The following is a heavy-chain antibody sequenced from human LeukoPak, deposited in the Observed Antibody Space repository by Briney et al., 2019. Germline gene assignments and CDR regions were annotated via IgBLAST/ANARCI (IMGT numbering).Heavy chain of an antibody. J-gene: IGHJ3*02. CDR1: GGSFSGYY. D-gene: IGHD3-10*01. Sequence: SETLSLTCAVYGGSFSGYYWSWIRQTPGKGLEWIGNIFYSGGTYYSPSLTSRVTISLDTSRNQFSLKLNSVTAADTAVYYCAKSNGYGLVDIWGQGTMVAVSS. V-gene: IGHV4-34*12. CDR2: IFYSGGT. CDR3: AKSNGYGLVDI.